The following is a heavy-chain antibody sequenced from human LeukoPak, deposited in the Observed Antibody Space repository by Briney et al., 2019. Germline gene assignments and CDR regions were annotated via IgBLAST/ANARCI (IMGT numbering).Heavy chain of an antibody. V-gene: IGHV3-9*01. J-gene: IGHJ4*02. CDR1: GFTFDDYA. CDR3: AREPTYSSSWYTSCDY. CDR2: ISWNSGSI. D-gene: IGHD6-13*01. Sequence: GGSLRLSCAASGFTFDDYAMHWVRQAPGKGLEWVSGISWNSGSIGYADSVKGRFTISRDNVKNSLYLQMNSLRAEDTAVYYCAREPTYSSSWYTSCDYWGQGTLVTVSS.